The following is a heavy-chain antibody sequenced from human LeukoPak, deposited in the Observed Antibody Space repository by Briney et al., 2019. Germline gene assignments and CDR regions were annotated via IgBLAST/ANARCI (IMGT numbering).Heavy chain of an antibody. D-gene: IGHD3-22*01. V-gene: IGHV1-2*02. CDR3: ARVNDYYDSSGYYNY. CDR2: INPNSGGT. J-gene: IGHJ4*02. Sequence: ASVKVSCKASGYTFTGYYMHWVRQAPGQGLEWMGWINPNSGGTNYAQKFQGRVTMTRDTSISTAYMELSRLRSDDTAVYYCARVNDYYDSSGYYNYWGQGTLVTVSS. CDR1: GYTFTGYY.